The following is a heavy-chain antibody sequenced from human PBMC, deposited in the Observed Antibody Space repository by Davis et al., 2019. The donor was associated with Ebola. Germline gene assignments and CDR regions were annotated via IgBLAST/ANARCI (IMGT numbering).Heavy chain of an antibody. V-gene: IGHV3-7*03. CDR1: GFTFSSYW. CDR3: ARSGQQLVGYFQH. CDR2: IKQDGSEM. Sequence: GESLKISCAASGFTFSSYWMSWVRQAPGKGLEWVANIKQDGSEMYYVDSVKGRFTISRDNAKNSLYLQMNSLRAEDTAVYYCARSGQQLVGYFQHWGQGTLVTVSS. J-gene: IGHJ1*01. D-gene: IGHD6-13*01.